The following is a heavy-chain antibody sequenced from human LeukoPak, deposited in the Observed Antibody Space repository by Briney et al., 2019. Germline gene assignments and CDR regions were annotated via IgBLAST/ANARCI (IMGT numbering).Heavy chain of an antibody. CDR1: GFTFSSYS. J-gene: IGHJ4*02. CDR2: ISSSSSTI. CDR3: ARGPAAIPWHLRFDY. Sequence: PGGSLRLSCAASGFTFSSYSMNWVRQAPGKGLEWVSYISSSSSTIYYADSVKGRFTISRGNAKNSLYLQMNSLRDEDTAVYYCARGPAAIPWHLRFDYWGQGTLVTVSS. D-gene: IGHD2-2*02. V-gene: IGHV3-48*02.